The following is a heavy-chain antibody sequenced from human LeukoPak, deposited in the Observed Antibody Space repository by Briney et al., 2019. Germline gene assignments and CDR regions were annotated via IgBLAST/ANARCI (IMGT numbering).Heavy chain of an antibody. CDR3: ARGVRFDWLLRLPYYYGMDV. Sequence: SETLSLTCTVSGGSISSYYWSWIRQPPGKRLEWIGYIYYSGSTNYNPSLKSRVTISVDTSKNQSSLKLSSVTAADTAVYYCARGVRFDWLLRLPYYYGMDVWGQGTTVTVSS. CDR1: GGSISSYY. V-gene: IGHV4-59*01. CDR2: IYYSGST. J-gene: IGHJ6*02. D-gene: IGHD3-9*01.